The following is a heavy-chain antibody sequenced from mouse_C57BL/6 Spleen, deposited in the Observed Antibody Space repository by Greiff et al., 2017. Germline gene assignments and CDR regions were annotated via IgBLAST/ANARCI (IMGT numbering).Heavy chain of an antibody. CDR1: GYTFTTYP. J-gene: IGHJ2*01. V-gene: IGHV1-47*01. CDR3: ARGTYYSTRYYFDY. CDR2: FNPYNDDT. D-gene: IGHD2-5*01. Sequence: QVQLQQSGAELVKPGASVKMSCKASGYTFTTYPIEWMKQNHGKRLEWIGNFNPYNDDTKYNETFKGKSTLTVEKSSSTVYLELSRLTSDDSAVYYCARGTYYSTRYYFDYWGQGTTLTVSS.